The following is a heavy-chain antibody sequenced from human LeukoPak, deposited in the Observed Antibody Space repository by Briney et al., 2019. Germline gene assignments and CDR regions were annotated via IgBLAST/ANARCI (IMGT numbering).Heavy chain of an antibody. Sequence: SETLSLTCTVSGYSISSGYYWGWIRPPPGKGLEWIGSIYNSGSTYYNPSLKSRVTIAVDTSKNQFSLKLSSVTAADTAVYYWARGGPYSSSWYGDWGQGTLVTVSS. V-gene: IGHV4-38-2*02. J-gene: IGHJ4*02. CDR2: IYNSGST. D-gene: IGHD6-13*01. CDR3: ARGGPYSSSWYGD. CDR1: GYSISSGYY.